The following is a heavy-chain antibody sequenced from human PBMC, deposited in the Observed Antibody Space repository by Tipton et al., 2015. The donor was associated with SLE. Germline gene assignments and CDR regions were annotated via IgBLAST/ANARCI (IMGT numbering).Heavy chain of an antibody. CDR2: IIPILGIA. CDR1: GGTFSSYA. CDR3: ARQGNRNVDDAFDI. J-gene: IGHJ3*02. V-gene: IGHV1-69*01. Sequence: QVQLVQSGPEVKKPGSSVKVSCKASGGTFSSYAISGVRQAPGQGLEWMGGIIPILGIANYAQKFQGRVTITTAESTSTAYMELSSLRSEDTAVYYFARQGNRNVDDAFDIWGQGTMVTVSS. D-gene: IGHD1-14*01.